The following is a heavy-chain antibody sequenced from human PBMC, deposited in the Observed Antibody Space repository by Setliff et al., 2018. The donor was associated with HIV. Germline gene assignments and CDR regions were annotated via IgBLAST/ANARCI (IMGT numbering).Heavy chain of an antibody. D-gene: IGHD5-12*01. CDR3: ARGKTWLRFLDY. V-gene: IGHV1-18*01. CDR2: INTHSGYT. CDR1: GHAFNNYG. J-gene: IGHJ4*02. Sequence: ASVKVSCKASGHAFNNYGISWVRQAPGQGLEWMGWINTHSGYTNYAQNVQGRVTVTMDTSTSTAYMELRSLKSDDTAVYYCARGKTWLRFLDYWGQGTLVTVSS.